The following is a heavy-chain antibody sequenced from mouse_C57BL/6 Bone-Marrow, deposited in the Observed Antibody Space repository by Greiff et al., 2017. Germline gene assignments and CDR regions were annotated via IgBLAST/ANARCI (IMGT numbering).Heavy chain of an antibody. CDR1: GFNITDYY. CDR3: AIITSGY. V-gene: IGHV14-2*01. Sequence: EVQLQQSGAELVKPGASVKLSCTASGFNITDYYMHWVKQRTEQGLEWLGRIDPEDSAAKYAPKFKGKATMTADTSSSTAYLQLSSLTSEDTAVYYCAIITSGYWGQGTTLTVSS. CDR2: IDPEDSAA. J-gene: IGHJ2*01. D-gene: IGHD1-1*01.